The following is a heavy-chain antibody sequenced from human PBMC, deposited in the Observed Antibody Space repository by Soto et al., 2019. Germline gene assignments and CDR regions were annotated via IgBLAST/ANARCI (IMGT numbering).Heavy chain of an antibody. Sequence: QVQLVESGGGVVQPGRSLRLSCAASGFNFSSYGMHWVRQAPGKGLEWVAVIWSDGSNKYYADSVKGRFTISRDNSKNTLYLQVNSLRAEDTAVYYCAKEFWSGPFDYWGQGTLVTVSS. V-gene: IGHV3-33*06. CDR2: IWSDGSNK. CDR3: AKEFWSGPFDY. J-gene: IGHJ4*02. D-gene: IGHD3-3*01. CDR1: GFNFSSYG.